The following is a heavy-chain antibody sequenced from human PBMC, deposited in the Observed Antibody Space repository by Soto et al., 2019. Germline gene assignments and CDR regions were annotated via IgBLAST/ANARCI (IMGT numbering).Heavy chain of an antibody. CDR3: TRSTTGYYDILTGYYRPLGSYKYYFDY. J-gene: IGHJ4*02. Sequence: GGSIRLSCAASRFTFSNAWRSWVRQSPGKGLEWVGRIKITXDGGPTDYAAPLKGRFTISXDDPXXXLYXQMSSLKTDDTGVYYCTRSTTGYYDILTGYYRPLGSYKYYFDYGGQGTLVTVSS. V-gene: IGHV3-15*01. CDR1: RFTFSNAW. CDR2: IKITXDGGPT. D-gene: IGHD3-9*01.